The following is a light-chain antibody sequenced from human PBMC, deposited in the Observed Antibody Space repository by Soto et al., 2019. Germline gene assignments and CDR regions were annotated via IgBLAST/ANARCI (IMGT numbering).Light chain of an antibody. CDR1: QSVSNNY. V-gene: IGKV3-20*01. CDR3: QQYGSSHRT. Sequence: EIVFTQSPGTLSLSPGSRATLSCRASQSVSNNYLAWYQQKPGRAPRVLIYGASNRATGIPDRFSGSGSGTDFTLTITRLEPEDFAVYYCQQYGSSHRTFGQGTRLEIK. J-gene: IGKJ5*01. CDR2: GAS.